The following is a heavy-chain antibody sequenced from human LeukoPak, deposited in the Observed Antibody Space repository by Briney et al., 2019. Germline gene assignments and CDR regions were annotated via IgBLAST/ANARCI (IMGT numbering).Heavy chain of an antibody. CDR1: RFTFSSYG. CDR2: IWYDGSNK. Sequence: PGGSLRLSCAASRFTFSSYGMHWVRQAPGEGLEWVAVIWYDGSNKYYADSVKGRFTISRDNSKNTLYLQMNSLRAEDTAVYYCARDRAARIRDGYNPYYFDYWGQGTLVTVSS. CDR3: ARDRAARIRDGYNPYYFDY. D-gene: IGHD5-24*01. V-gene: IGHV3-33*01. J-gene: IGHJ4*02.